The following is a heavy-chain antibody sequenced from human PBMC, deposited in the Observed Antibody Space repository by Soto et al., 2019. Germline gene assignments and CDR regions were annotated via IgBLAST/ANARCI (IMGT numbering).Heavy chain of an antibody. CDR1: GGSFTSYS. Sequence: QVQLVQSGAELKKPGSSVKVSCEASGGSFTSYSFTWVRQAPGHGLEWMGRIIPIQGKANYALKFQDRVTITADRSTRTVYMELISLRPEDTAVYFCAKSLLFVDHGYMDVWGKGTTVTVSS. V-gene: IGHV1-69*02. CDR2: IIPIQGKA. D-gene: IGHD2-21*01. CDR3: AKSLLFVDHGYMDV. J-gene: IGHJ6*03.